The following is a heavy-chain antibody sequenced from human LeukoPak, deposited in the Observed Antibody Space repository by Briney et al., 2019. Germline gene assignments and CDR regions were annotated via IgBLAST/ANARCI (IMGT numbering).Heavy chain of an antibody. CDR3: ARDGVLGKYCTNDIRSNYYGVDV. J-gene: IGHJ6*02. V-gene: IGHV1-69*04. CDR2: ITPLLAMS. D-gene: IGHD2-8*01. Sequence: SVKVSCKASGGAFSGYAVNWVRQAPGQGLEWMGRITPLLAMSNYAQKFQGRVTITADKSTSTAYMELTSLRSEDTAIYYCARDGVLGKYCTNDIRSNYYGVDVWGQGTTVTVSS. CDR1: GGAFSGYA.